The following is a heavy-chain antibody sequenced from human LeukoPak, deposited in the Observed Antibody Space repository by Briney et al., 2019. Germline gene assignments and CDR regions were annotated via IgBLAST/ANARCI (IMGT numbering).Heavy chain of an antibody. CDR3: ARAPPSPTFGSGSYFDY. J-gene: IGHJ4*02. V-gene: IGHV5-51*01. D-gene: IGHD3-10*01. Sequence: GESLKISCKGSGYSFTSYWVGWVRQMPGRGLEWMGIIYPGDSDTRYSPSFQGQVTISADKSISTAYLQWSSLTASDTAVYYCARAPPSPTFGSGSYFDYWGQGTLVTVSS. CDR2: IYPGDSDT. CDR1: GYSFTSYW.